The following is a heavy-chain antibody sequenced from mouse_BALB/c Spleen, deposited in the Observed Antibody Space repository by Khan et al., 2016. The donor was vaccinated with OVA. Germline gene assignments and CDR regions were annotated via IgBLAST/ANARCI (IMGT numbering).Heavy chain of an antibody. D-gene: IGHD4-1*01. CDR1: GFTFSSYG. Sequence: EVKLVESGGDLVKPGGSLKLSCAASGFTFSSYGMSWVRQTPDKRLEWVATISSAGDYTFYPDNVKGRFTISRDTAKNTLYLQVSSLKSEDTALYYCASHLTGSFAYWGRGTLVTVSA. CDR3: ASHLTGSFAY. CDR2: ISSAGDYT. V-gene: IGHV5-6*01. J-gene: IGHJ3*01.